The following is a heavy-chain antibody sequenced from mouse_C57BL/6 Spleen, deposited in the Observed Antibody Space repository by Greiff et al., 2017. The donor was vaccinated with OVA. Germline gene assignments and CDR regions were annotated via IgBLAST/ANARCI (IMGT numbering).Heavy chain of an antibody. CDR1: GYTFSSYD. D-gene: IGHD1-2*01. CDR2: IYPRDGST. Sequence: QVQLQQSGPELVKPGASVKLSCKASGYTFSSYDINWVKQRPGQGLEWIGWIYPRDGSTKYNEKFKGKATLTVDTSSSTAYMELHSLTSEDSAVYFCARGGWGEAMDYWGQGTSVTVSS. CDR3: ARGGWGEAMDY. V-gene: IGHV1-85*01. J-gene: IGHJ4*01.